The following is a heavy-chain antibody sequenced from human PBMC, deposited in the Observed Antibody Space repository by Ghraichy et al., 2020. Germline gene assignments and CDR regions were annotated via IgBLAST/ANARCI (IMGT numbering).Heavy chain of an antibody. CDR1: GFPFSSYA. V-gene: IGHV3-33*01. CDR2: IWYDGSNK. CDR3: AREQKEAAIDFDN. J-gene: IGHJ4*02. Sequence: GSLNISCAASGFPFSSYAMHWVRQAPGKGLEWVAVIWYDGSNKYYADSEKGRFTISRDNSKNTLYLQMNNLRAEDTAVYYCAREQKEAAIDFDNWGQGTLVTVSS. D-gene: IGHD2-2*01.